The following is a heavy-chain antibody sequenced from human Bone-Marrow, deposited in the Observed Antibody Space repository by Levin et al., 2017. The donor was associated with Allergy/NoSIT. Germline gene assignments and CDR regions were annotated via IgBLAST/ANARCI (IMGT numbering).Heavy chain of an antibody. CDR1: GDSISSYY. V-gene: IGHV4-59*01. Sequence: SETLSLTCTVSGDSISSYYWSWIRQPPGKGLEWIGNIYYTGTTNYNPSFKSRVTISVDTSKNQFSLRLSSVTAADTAVFYCARLARRLSREAFDIWGQGTMVTVSS. D-gene: IGHD3-16*02. CDR3: ARLARRLSREAFDI. J-gene: IGHJ3*02. CDR2: IYYTGTT.